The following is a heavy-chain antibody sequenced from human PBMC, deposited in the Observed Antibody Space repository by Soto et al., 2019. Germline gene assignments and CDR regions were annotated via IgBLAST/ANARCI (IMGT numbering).Heavy chain of an antibody. V-gene: IGHV4-59*01. J-gene: IGHJ6*02. CDR1: ACTLSSYY. Sequence: SETLSLTCTVSACTLSSYYWSWILQPPGKGLEWIGYIYYSWSTNYNPSLKSRVTISVDTSKNQFSLKLSSVTAADTAVYYCARDRRAAGTNYYYGMDVWGQGTTVTVSS. CDR2: IYYSWST. CDR3: ARDRRAAGTNYYYGMDV. D-gene: IGHD6-13*01.